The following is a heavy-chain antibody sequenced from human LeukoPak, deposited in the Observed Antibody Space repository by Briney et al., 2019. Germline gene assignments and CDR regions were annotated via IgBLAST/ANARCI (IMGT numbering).Heavy chain of an antibody. CDR3: AKDTVHGDDY. J-gene: IGHJ4*02. Sequence: GSLRLSCAASAFTFSSYSMNWVRQAPGKGLEWVSTISSSSSSYIYYADSVKGRFTISRDNSKNTLYLQMNSLRAEDTAVYYCAKDTVHGDDYWGQGTLVTVSS. CDR2: ISSSSSSYI. CDR1: AFTFSSYS. V-gene: IGHV3-21*04. D-gene: IGHD4-17*01.